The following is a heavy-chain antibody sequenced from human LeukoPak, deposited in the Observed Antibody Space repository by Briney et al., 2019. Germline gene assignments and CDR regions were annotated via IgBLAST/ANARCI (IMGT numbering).Heavy chain of an antibody. CDR3: AKDRDWELPH. Sequence: GGSLRLSCAASGFTFSSYGMHWVRQAPGKGLEWVAVISYDGSNKYYADSVKGRFAISRDNSKNTLYLQMNSLRAEDTAVYYCAKDRDWELPHWGQGTLVTVSS. CDR2: ISYDGSNK. D-gene: IGHD1-26*01. J-gene: IGHJ4*02. CDR1: GFTFSSYG. V-gene: IGHV3-30*18.